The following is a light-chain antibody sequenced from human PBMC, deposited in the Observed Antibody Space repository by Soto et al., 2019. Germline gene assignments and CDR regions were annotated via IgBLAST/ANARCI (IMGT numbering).Light chain of an antibody. Sequence: NVLRRISEDLNMVPEGRSALLCTASKSLNSHLAWYQQKPGQPPRLLIYDASTRATGIPARFSGRGSGTDFTLTFSSLEPEDSAVYYCQQRNDWWTFGPGTKVDIK. CDR3: QQRNDWWT. CDR1: KSLNSH. V-gene: IGKV3-11*01. CDR2: DAS. J-gene: IGKJ1*01.